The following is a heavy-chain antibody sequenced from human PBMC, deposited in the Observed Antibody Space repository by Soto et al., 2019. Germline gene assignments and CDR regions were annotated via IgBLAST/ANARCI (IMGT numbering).Heavy chain of an antibody. Sequence: SVKVSCKASGFTFTSSAVQWVRQARGQRLEWIGWIVVGSGNTNYAQKFQERVTITRDMSTSTAYMELSSLRSEDTAVYYCAASIRYNCNDPRYYYYGMDVWGPGTTVTVLL. D-gene: IGHD1-1*01. J-gene: IGHJ6*01. CDR1: GFTFTSSA. CDR3: AASIRYNCNDPRYYYYGMDV. V-gene: IGHV1-58*01. CDR2: IVVGSGNT.